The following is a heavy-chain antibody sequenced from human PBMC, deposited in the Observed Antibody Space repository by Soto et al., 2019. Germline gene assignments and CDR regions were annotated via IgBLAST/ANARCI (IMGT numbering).Heavy chain of an antibody. CDR3: AKDSDRYRYYYGMDV. CDR2: ISYDGSNK. V-gene: IGHV3-30*18. D-gene: IGHD3-16*02. J-gene: IGHJ6*02. CDR1: GFTFSSYG. Sequence: PGGSLRLSCAASGFTFSSYGMHWVRQAPGKGLEWVAVISYDGSNKYYADSVKGRFTISRDNSKNTLYLQMNSLRAEDTAVYYCAKDSDRYRYYYGMDVWGQGTTVTVSS.